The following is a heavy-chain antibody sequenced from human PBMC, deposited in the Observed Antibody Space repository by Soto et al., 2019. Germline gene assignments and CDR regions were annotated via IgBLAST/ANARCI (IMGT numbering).Heavy chain of an antibody. V-gene: IGHV1-46*01. CDR1: GYTFTSYY. J-gene: IGHJ3*02. Sequence: ASVKVSCKASGYTFTSYYMHWVRQAPGQGLEWMGIINPSGGSTSYAQKFQGRVTMTRDTSTSTVYMELSSLRSEDTAVYYCARDEPNIAVAGHDAFDIWGQGTMVTVSS. CDR3: ARDEPNIAVAGHDAFDI. CDR2: INPSGGST. D-gene: IGHD6-19*01.